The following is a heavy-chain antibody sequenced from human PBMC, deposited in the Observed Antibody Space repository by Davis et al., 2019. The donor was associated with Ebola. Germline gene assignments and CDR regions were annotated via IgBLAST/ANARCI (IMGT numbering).Heavy chain of an antibody. J-gene: IGHJ2*01. Sequence: GESLKISCAASGFNFRSYGMHWVRQAPDKGLEWVAVIWYDGSRKYYGDSVKGRFTISRDNSNNLLYLQMNSLRAEDTAVYYCARGTMVQGVISYWYFDLWGRGTLVTVSS. D-gene: IGHD3-10*01. V-gene: IGHV3-30*19. CDR3: ARGTMVQGVISYWYFDL. CDR1: GFNFRSYG. CDR2: IWYDGSRK.